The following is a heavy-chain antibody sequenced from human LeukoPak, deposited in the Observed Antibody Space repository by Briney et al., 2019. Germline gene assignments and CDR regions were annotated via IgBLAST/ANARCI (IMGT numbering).Heavy chain of an antibody. CDR1: GFTFSSYA. V-gene: IGHV3-30*04. D-gene: IGHD5-18*01. CDR3: ARGQLWYTPDY. J-gene: IGHJ4*02. CDR2: ITYDGSNK. Sequence: GGSLRLSCEASGFTFSSYAMHWVRQAPGKGLEWVAVITYDGSNKYYADSVKGRFTISRDNSKNTLYLQMNSLRAEDTAVYYCARGQLWYTPDYWGQGTLVTVSS.